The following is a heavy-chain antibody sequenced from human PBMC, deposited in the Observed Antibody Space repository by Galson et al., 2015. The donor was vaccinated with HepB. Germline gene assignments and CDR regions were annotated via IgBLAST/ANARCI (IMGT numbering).Heavy chain of an antibody. CDR3: ARGKARGYSYGYYFDY. CDR2: IWYDGSNK. CDR1: GFSFSHFG. Sequence: SLRLSCAASGFSFSHFGMHWVRQAPGKGLEWVAVIWYDGSNKYYADSVEGRFTISRDNSKNTLYLQMNSLRAEDTAVYYCARGKARGYSYGYYFDYWGQGTLVTVSS. V-gene: IGHV3-33*01. D-gene: IGHD5-18*01. J-gene: IGHJ4*02.